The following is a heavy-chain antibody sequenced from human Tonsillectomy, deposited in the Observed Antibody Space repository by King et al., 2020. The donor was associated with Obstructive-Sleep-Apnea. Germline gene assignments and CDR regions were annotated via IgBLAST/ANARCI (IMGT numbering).Heavy chain of an antibody. Sequence: QLVQSGGGVVQPGRSLRLSCAASGFTFSAYGMHWVRQAPGKGLEWVAVISYYGSNKYYADSVKGRFTISRDNSKNTLYLQMNSLRPEDTAVYYWAKDFAWFGGPRVAFDIWGQGTMVTVSS. J-gene: IGHJ3*02. D-gene: IGHD3-10*01. CDR2: ISYYGSNK. CDR3: AKDFAWFGGPRVAFDI. CDR1: GFTFSAYG. V-gene: IGHV3-30*18.